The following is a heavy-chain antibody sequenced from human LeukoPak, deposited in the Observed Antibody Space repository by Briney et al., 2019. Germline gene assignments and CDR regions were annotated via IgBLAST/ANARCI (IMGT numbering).Heavy chain of an antibody. CDR2: MKQDGSEK. Sequence: GGSLRLSCAASGFTVSSSYMSWVRQAPGKGLEWVASMKQDGSEKYYVDSVKGRFTISRDNAKKSLYLQMNSLRAEDTAVYYCARTGMCSGGSCYDLFFDYWGQGTLVTVSS. CDR3: ARTGMCSGGSCYDLFFDY. CDR1: GFTVSSSY. V-gene: IGHV3-7*03. D-gene: IGHD2-15*01. J-gene: IGHJ4*02.